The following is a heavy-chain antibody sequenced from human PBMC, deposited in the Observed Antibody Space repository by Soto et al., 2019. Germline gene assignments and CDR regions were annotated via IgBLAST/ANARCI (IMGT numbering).Heavy chain of an antibody. Sequence: SETLSLTCAVYGESFSDDYWSWIRQPPGMGLEWIGEINQSGGTNYNPSLKSRVTISVATSKNQFSLKLTSVTAADTAVYYCAKRSTVYYDTAASGKDTPAPLAS. J-gene: IGHJ6*01. D-gene: IGHD2-8*02. V-gene: IGHV4-34*01. CDR2: INQSGGT. CDR1: GESFSDDY. CDR3: AKRSTVYYDTAA.